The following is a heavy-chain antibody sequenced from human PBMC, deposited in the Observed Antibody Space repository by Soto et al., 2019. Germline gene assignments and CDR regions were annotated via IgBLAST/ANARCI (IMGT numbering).Heavy chain of an antibody. CDR1: GFTFSSYG. CDR3: AREGFGELLYYFDY. V-gene: IGHV3-33*01. D-gene: IGHD3-10*01. CDR2: IWYDGSNK. Sequence: QVQLVESGGGVVQPGRSLRLSCAASGFTFSSYGMHWVRQAPGKGLEWVAVIWYDGSNKYYADSVKGRFTISRDNSKNTLYLQMNSLRAEDTAVYYCAREGFGELLYYFDYWGQGTLVTVSS. J-gene: IGHJ4*02.